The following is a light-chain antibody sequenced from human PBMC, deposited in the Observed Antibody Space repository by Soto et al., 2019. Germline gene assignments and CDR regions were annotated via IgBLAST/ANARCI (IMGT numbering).Light chain of an antibody. CDR2: GAS. CDR3: QEYNKWPPWT. Sequence: EIVMTQSPATMSVSPGERATLSCGASQSVGNNLAWYQQKPGQAPRLLIYGASTRATGIPARFSGSGSGTEFTLTISSLQSEEFAIYYCQEYNKWPPWTFGQGTKVEIK. V-gene: IGKV3-15*01. J-gene: IGKJ1*01. CDR1: QSVGNN.